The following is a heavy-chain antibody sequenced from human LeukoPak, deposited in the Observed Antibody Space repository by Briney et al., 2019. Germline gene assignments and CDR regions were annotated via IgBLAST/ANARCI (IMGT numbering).Heavy chain of an antibody. V-gene: IGHV3-7*01. J-gene: IGHJ5*02. CDR1: GFTFSSFW. D-gene: IGHD3-10*01. Sequence: GGSLRLSCVASGFTFSSFWMSWVRQAPGKGLEWVANIKQDGSQKYYVDSVKGRFTISRDNAKNSLYLQMNSLRAEDTAVYYCARGAYGSGSYGDNWFDPWGQGTLVTVSS. CDR2: IKQDGSQK. CDR3: ARGAYGSGSYGDNWFDP.